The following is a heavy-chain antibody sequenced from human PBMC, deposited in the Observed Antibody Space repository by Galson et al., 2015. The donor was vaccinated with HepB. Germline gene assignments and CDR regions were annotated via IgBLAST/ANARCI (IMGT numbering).Heavy chain of an antibody. CDR1: GFTFSDYY. D-gene: IGHD5-18*01. J-gene: IGHJ4*02. CDR2: ISSSSSYT. V-gene: IGHV3-11*06. Sequence: SLRLSCAASGFTFSDYYMSWIRQAPGKGLEWVSYISSSSSYTNYADSVKGRFTISRGNAKNSLYLQMNSLRAEDTAVYYCARDFGYSYGRGYFDYWGQGTLVTVSS. CDR3: ARDFGYSYGRGYFDY.